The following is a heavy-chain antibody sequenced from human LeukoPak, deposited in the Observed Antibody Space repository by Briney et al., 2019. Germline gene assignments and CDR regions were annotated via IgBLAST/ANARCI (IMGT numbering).Heavy chain of an antibody. CDR3: AKECDYGNTSHMPCY. Sequence: GGCLRLSCAASALPPSNYAMSWVRQAPGKGLEWVSSISDGGWTAYTDSVKGRFFISRETATNTLYLQMNSLRVEDTAVYYCAKECDYGNTSHMPCYWGQGTLVTVFS. D-gene: IGHD4-17*01. V-gene: IGHV3-23*01. J-gene: IGHJ4*02. CDR2: ISDGGWT. CDR1: ALPPSNYA.